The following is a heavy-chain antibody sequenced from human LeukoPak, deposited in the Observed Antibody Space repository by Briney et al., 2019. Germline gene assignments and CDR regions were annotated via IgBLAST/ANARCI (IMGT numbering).Heavy chain of an antibody. CDR1: GFTFSIYA. CDR2: ITAGGGST. CDR3: AKLYGDYKHAFHI. Sequence: GGSLRLSCAASGFTFSIYAMSWVRQAPGKGLEWVSSITAGGGSTYYVDSVKGRFTISRDNSKNTLYLQMNSLRAEDTALYYCAKLYGDYKHAFHIWGQGTMVTVSS. D-gene: IGHD4-17*01. V-gene: IGHV3-23*01. J-gene: IGHJ3*02.